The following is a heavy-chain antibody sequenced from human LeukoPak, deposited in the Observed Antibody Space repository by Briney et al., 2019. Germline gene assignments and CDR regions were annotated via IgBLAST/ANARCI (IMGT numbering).Heavy chain of an antibody. D-gene: IGHD2-2*02. Sequence: GGSLRLSGAASGFTFSSYWMSWVRQAPGKGLEWVANIKQDGSEKYYVDSVKGRFTISRDNAKNSLYLQMNSLRAEDTAVYYCATSLPGGYCSSTSCYKAAFDIWGQGTMVTVSS. V-gene: IGHV3-7*01. CDR1: GFTFSSYW. CDR2: IKQDGSEK. CDR3: ATSLPGGYCSSTSCYKAAFDI. J-gene: IGHJ3*02.